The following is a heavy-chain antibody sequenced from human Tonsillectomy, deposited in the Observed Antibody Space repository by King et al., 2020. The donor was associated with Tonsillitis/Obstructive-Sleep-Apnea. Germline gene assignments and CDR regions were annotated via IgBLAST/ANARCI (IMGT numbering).Heavy chain of an antibody. CDR1: GLTFSDYS. D-gene: IGHD6-13*01. CDR3: ARNAEAAEFFDF. CDR2: ITSSSSYT. Sequence: VQLVESGGGLVKPGGSLRLSCEASGLTFSDYSMSWIRQAPGKGVEWVSYITSSSSYTNYADSVKGRFTISRDNAKNSLNLQMNGLRAEDTAVYYCARNAEAAEFFDFWGQGTLVSVSS. V-gene: IGHV3-11*06. J-gene: IGHJ4*02.